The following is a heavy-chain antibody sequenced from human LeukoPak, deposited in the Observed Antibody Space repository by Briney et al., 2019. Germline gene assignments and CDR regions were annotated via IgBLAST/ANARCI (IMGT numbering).Heavy chain of an antibody. CDR3: ARVVAAAGLDY. Sequence: GASVKVSCKASGGTFSSYAISWVRQAPGQGLEWMGRIIPIFGIANYAQKFQGRVTITADKSTSTAYMELSSLRSEGTAVYYCARVVAAAGLDYWGQGTLVTVSS. D-gene: IGHD6-13*01. CDR2: IIPIFGIA. J-gene: IGHJ4*02. V-gene: IGHV1-69*04. CDR1: GGTFSSYA.